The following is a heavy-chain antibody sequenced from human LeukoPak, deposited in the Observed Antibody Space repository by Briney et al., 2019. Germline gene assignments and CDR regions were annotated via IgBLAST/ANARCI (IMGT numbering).Heavy chain of an antibody. CDR2: TYYRSKWYN. CDR1: GDSVSSNSAA. CDR3: ARGTATASYPINWFDP. D-gene: IGHD1-14*01. Sequence: TLSLTCAISGDSVSSNSAAWNWIRQSPSRGLEWLGRTYYRSKWYNGYAISVKSRITINPDTSKNQFSLHLNSVTPGDTAVYYCARGTATASYPINWFDPWGQGILVTVSS. J-gene: IGHJ5*02. V-gene: IGHV6-1*01.